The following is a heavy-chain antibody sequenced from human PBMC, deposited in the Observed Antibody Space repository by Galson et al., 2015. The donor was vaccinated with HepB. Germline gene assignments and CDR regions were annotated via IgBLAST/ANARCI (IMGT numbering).Heavy chain of an antibody. J-gene: IGHJ6*03. D-gene: IGHD2-2*01. CDR1: GFTFSDYY. CDR3: AREKPDIVVVPAAGSYYYYYMDV. CDR2: ISSSGSTI. V-gene: IGHV3-11*01. Sequence: SLRLSCAASGFTFSDYYMSWIRQAPGKGLEWVSYISSSGSTIYYAASVKSRFTISRDNAKNSLYLQMNSLRAGDTSVYYCAREKPDIVVVPAAGSYYYYYMDVWGKGTTVTVSS.